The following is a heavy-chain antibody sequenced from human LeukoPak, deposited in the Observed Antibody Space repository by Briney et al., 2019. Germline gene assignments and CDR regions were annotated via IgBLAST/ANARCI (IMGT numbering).Heavy chain of an antibody. V-gene: IGHV3-23*01. CDR3: AKDAVRGSGRINWFDS. J-gene: IGHJ5*01. CDR1: GFTFGSYA. Sequence: GGSLRLSCATSGFTFGSYAMTWVRQAPGKGLEWVSGITGVDGNTYYADSVKGRFTISRDNSKNTLYLQMSSLRGEDTAAYYCAKDAVRGSGRINWFDSWGQGTLVTVSS. D-gene: IGHD3-10*01. CDR2: ITGVDGNT.